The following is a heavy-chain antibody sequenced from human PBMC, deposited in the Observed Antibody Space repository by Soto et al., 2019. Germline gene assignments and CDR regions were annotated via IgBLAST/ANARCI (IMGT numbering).Heavy chain of an antibody. CDR1: GGSISSGGYY. CDR2: IYYSGST. CDR3: AFMVRPNWFDP. Sequence: KPSETLSLTCTVSGGSISSGGYYWSWIRQHPGKGLEWIGYIYYSGSTYYNPSLKSRVTISVDTSKNQFSLKLSSVTAADTAVYYCAFMVRPNWFDPWGQGTLVTVSS. J-gene: IGHJ5*02. D-gene: IGHD3-10*01. V-gene: IGHV4-31*03.